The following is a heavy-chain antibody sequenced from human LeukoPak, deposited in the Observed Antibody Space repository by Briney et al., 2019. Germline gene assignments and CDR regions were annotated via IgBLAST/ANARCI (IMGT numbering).Heavy chain of an antibody. CDR2: INHSGST. V-gene: IGHV4-34*01. CDR1: GGSFSGYY. Sequence: SETLSLTCAVYGGSFSGYYWSWIRQPPGKGLEWIGEINHSGSTNYNPSLKSRVTISVDTSKSQFSLKLSSVTAADTAVYYCARGQVGAAYSFWGQGTLVTVSS. D-gene: IGHD1-26*01. J-gene: IGHJ4*02. CDR3: ARGQVGAAYSF.